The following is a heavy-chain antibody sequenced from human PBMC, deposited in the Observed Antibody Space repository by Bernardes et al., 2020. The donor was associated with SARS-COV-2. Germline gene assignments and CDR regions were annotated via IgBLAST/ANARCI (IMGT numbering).Heavy chain of an antibody. CDR1: GFTFSDYF. CDR3: ARVGPYDSSGNYPRFSFDY. J-gene: IGHJ4*02. Sequence: GGSLRLSCAASGFTFSDYFMTWIRQAPGKGLEWVSYISLSDSTVSYADSVKGRFTISRDNTKNSLYLQMNSLGAEDTAVYYCARVGPYDSSGNYPRFSFDYWGQGTLVTVSS. CDR2: ISLSDSTV. D-gene: IGHD3-22*01. V-gene: IGHV3-11*01.